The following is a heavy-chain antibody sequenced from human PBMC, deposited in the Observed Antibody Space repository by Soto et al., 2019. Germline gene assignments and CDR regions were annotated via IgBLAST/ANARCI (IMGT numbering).Heavy chain of an antibody. CDR2: ISWNSGSI. CDR1: GFTFDDYA. J-gene: IGHJ6*02. CDR3: AKSVGATDDYYYYGMDV. D-gene: IGHD1-26*01. V-gene: IGHV3-9*01. Sequence: VQLVESGGGLVQPGRSLRLSCAASGFTFDDYAMHWVRQAPGKGLEWVSGISWNSGSIGYADSVKGRFTISRDNAKNSLYLQMNSLRAEDTALYYCAKSVGATDDYYYYGMDVWGQGTTVTVSS.